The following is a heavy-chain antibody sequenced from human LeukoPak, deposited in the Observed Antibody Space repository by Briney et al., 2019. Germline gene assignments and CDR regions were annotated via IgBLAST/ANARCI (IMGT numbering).Heavy chain of an antibody. CDR3: ARPYCGGDCYRPAVGGFDY. V-gene: IGHV1-46*01. CDR1: GYTFTGYY. CDR2: INPSGGST. J-gene: IGHJ4*02. D-gene: IGHD2-21*01. Sequence: GASVKVSCKASGYTFTGYYMHWVRQAPGQGLEWMGIINPSGGSTSYAQKFQGRVTMTRDTSTSTAYMELSSLRSEDTAVYYCARPYCGGDCYRPAVGGFDYWGQGTLVTVSS.